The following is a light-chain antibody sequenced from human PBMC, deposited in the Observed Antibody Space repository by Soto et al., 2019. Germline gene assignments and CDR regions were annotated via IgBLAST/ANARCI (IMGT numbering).Light chain of an antibody. V-gene: IGKV1-39*01. CDR1: QTISTY. CDR3: QQSYTSPHT. Sequence: DIQMTQSPSSLSVSVGDRVTITCRASQTISTYLNWYQQKPGKAPNLLIYAAASLQSGVPSRFSGSGSGTEFTLSISSLQPEDFATYFCQQSYTSPHTFGQGTKLKIK. CDR2: AAA. J-gene: IGKJ2*01.